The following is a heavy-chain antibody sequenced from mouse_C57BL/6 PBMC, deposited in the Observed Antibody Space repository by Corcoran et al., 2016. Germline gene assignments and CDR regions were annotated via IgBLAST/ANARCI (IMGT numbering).Heavy chain of an antibody. Sequence: QIQLVQSGPELKKPGETVKISCKASGYTFTTYGMSWVKQAPGKGLKWMGWINTYSGVPTYADDFKGRFAFSLETSASTAYLQINNLKNEDTATYFCARKGYDGYYGGFAYWGQGTLVTVSA. J-gene: IGHJ3*01. CDR1: GYTFTTYG. D-gene: IGHD2-3*01. CDR3: ARKGYDGYYGGFAY. CDR2: INTYSGVP. V-gene: IGHV9-3*01.